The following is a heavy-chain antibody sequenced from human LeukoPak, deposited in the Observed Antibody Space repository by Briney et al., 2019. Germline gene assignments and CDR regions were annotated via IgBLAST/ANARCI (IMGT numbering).Heavy chain of an antibody. CDR3: ARDDPTVTTGPPVGS. CDR2: ISSNGRTI. J-gene: IGHJ4*02. Sequence: PGGSLRLSCSASGFIFSDYYMSWIRQAPGKGLEWLSYISSNGRTIYYADSVKGRFTISRDNAKNTLYLQMNSLRVEDTAVYYCARDDPTVTTGPPVGSWGQGTLVTVSS. CDR1: GFIFSDYY. D-gene: IGHD4-17*01. V-gene: IGHV3-11*04.